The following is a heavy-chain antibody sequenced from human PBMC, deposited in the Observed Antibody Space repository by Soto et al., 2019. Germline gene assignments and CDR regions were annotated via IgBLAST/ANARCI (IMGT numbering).Heavy chain of an antibody. CDR2: INHSGST. D-gene: IGHD5-12*01. Sequence: PSETLSLTCAVYGGSFSGYYWSWIRQPPGKGLEWIGEINHSGSTNYNPSLKSRVTIPVDTSKNQFSLKLSSVTAADTAVYYCAGPSVDPDAFDIWGQGTMVTVSS. CDR1: GGSFSGYY. J-gene: IGHJ3*02. V-gene: IGHV4-34*01. CDR3: AGPSVDPDAFDI.